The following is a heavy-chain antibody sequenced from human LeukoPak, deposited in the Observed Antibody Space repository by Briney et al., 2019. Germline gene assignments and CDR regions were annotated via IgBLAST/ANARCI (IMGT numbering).Heavy chain of an antibody. V-gene: IGHV3-74*01. Sequence: GGSLRLSCVASGFTFSNYWMHWVRQAPGKGLVWVSRINTDGSSTKYADSVKGRFTISRDNAKNTLHLQMNSLRAEDTAVYYCAKGGIAASDYWGQGTLVIVSS. D-gene: IGHD6-13*01. CDR2: INTDGSST. CDR3: AKGGIAASDY. CDR1: GFTFSNYW. J-gene: IGHJ4*02.